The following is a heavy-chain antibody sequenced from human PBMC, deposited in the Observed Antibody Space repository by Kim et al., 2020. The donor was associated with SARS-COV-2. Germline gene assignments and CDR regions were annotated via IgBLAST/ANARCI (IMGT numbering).Heavy chain of an antibody. J-gene: IGHJ4*02. CDR3: ARDRAGYSYGYEFDY. V-gene: IGHV3-21*01. CDR1: GFTFSSYS. D-gene: IGHD5-18*01. CDR2: ISSSSSYI. Sequence: GGSLRLSCAASGFTFSSYSMNWVRQAPGKGLEWVSSISSSSSYIYYADSVKGRFTISRDNAKNSLYLQMNSLRAEDTAVYYCARDRAGYSYGYEFDYWGQGTLVTVSS.